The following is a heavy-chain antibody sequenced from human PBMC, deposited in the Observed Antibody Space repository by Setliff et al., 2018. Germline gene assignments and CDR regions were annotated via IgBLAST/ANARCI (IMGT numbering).Heavy chain of an antibody. CDR2: IWYDGSNK. Sequence: PGGSLRLSCAASGFTFSSYGMHWVRQAPGKGLEWGAVIWYDGSNKYYADSVKGRFTISRDNSKNTLYLQMNSLRAEDTAVYYCAKYSYYGSGTIIYYSDYWCQGTLVTVSS. CDR3: AKYSYYGSGTIIYYSDY. D-gene: IGHD3-10*01. V-gene: IGHV3-33*06. J-gene: IGHJ4*02. CDR1: GFTFSSYG.